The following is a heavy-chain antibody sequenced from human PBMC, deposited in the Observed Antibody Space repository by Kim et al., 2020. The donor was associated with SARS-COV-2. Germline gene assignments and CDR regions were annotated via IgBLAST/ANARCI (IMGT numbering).Heavy chain of an antibody. CDR3: AKDEAPTYYDFWSGYYFGSSMDV. D-gene: IGHD3-3*01. CDR1: GFTFSSYG. V-gene: IGHV3-30*18. J-gene: IGHJ6*02. CDR2: ISYDGSNK. Sequence: GGSLRLSCAASGFTFSSYGMHWVRQAPGKGLEWVAVISYDGSNKYYADSVKGRFTISRDNSKNTLYLQMNSLRAEDTAVYYCAKDEAPTYYDFWSGYYFGSSMDVRGQVTTVTVSS.